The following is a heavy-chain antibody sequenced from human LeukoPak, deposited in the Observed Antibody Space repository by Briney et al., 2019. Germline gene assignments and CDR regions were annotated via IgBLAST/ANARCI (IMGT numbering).Heavy chain of an antibody. Sequence: SETLSLTCTVSGGSISSSSYYWGWIRQPPGKGLEWIGSIYHSGSSYYNPSLKSRVTISVDTSKNQFSLKLSSVTAADTAVYYCARGLLDGYTHPAAFDIWGQGTMVTVSS. V-gene: IGHV4-39*07. CDR2: IYHSGSS. CDR1: GGSISSSSYY. CDR3: ARGLLDGYTHPAAFDI. J-gene: IGHJ3*02. D-gene: IGHD5-24*01.